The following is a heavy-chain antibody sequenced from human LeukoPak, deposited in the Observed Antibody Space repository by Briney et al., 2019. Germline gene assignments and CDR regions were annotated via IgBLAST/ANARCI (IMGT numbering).Heavy chain of an antibody. D-gene: IGHD3-16*01. J-gene: IGHJ4*02. CDR2: ISYDGSNK. V-gene: IGHV3-30*18. CDR1: GFTFSSYG. CDR3: AKDQYYDYVWGSLDY. Sequence: QTGGSLRLSCAASGFTFSSYGMHWVRQAPGKGLEWVAVISYDGSNKYYVDSVKGRFTISRDNSKNTLYLQMNSLRAEDTAVYYCAKDQYYDYVWGSLDYWGQGTLVTVSS.